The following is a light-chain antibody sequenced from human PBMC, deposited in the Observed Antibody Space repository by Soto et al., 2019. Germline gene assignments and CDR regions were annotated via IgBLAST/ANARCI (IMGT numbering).Light chain of an antibody. Sequence: DIQMTQSPSSLSASVGDRVTITCRASQTITTYLNWYQHKPGKAPKLLIYAAISLQSGVPSRLSGSGSGTEFTLTISSLQPEDFATYYCQQSNNHPISFGQGTRLEIK. CDR3: QQSNNHPIS. V-gene: IGKV1-39*01. CDR2: AAI. J-gene: IGKJ5*01. CDR1: QTITTY.